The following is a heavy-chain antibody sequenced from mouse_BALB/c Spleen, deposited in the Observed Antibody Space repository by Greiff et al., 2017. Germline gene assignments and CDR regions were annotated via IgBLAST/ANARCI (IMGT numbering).Heavy chain of an antibody. J-gene: IGHJ3*01. Sequence: DVHLVESGGGLVKPGGSLKLSCAASGFAFSSYNMSWVSQTPEKRLEWVAYISSGGGSTYYPDTVKGRVTISRDNAKNTLYLQMSSLKSEDTSMSYCARHGTWGCFAYWGQGTLVTVSA. V-gene: IGHV5-12-1*01. CDR1: GFAFSSYN. CDR2: ISSGGGST. D-gene: IGHD5-1*01. CDR3: ARHGTWGCFAY.